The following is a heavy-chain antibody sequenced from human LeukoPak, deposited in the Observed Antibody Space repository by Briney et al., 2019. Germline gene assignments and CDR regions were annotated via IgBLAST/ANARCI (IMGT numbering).Heavy chain of an antibody. CDR3: ARGRSITLLRGVAMSDGFDI. Sequence: GGSLRLSCAASGFTFSNYGMNWDRQAPGKGLEWVSFTDTSGRYVYYGDSVKGRFTISRDNAKNLLFLQMNGLRAEDTALYYCARGRSITLLRGVAMSDGFDIWGQGAMVAVSS. CDR1: GFTFSNYG. D-gene: IGHD3-10*01. V-gene: IGHV3-21*06. J-gene: IGHJ3*02. CDR2: TDTSGRYV.